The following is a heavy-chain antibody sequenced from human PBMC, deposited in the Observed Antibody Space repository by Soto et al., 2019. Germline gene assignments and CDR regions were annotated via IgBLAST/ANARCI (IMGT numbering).Heavy chain of an antibody. D-gene: IGHD2-21*01. J-gene: IGHJ6*02. Sequence: PGGSLRLSCAASGFTFSSYAMSWVRQAPGKGLEWVSAISGSGGSTYYADSVKGRFTISRDNSKNTLYLQMNSLRAEDTAVYYCATHDLWSPRTGSYYNGMDVWGQGTTVT. CDR1: GFTFSSYA. V-gene: IGHV3-23*01. CDR3: ATHDLWSPRTGSYYNGMDV. CDR2: ISGSGGST.